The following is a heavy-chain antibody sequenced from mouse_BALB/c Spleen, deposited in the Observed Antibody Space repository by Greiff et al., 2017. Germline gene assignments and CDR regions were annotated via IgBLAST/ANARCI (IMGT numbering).Heavy chain of an antibody. Sequence: EVKLVESGGGLVKPGGSLKLSCAASGFTFSSYAMSWVRQTPEKRLEWVASISSGGSTYYPDSVKGRFTISRDNARNILYLQMSSLRSEDTAMYYCARGGYGNYPYYFDYWGQGTTLTVSS. D-gene: IGHD2-10*02. J-gene: IGHJ2*01. CDR2: ISSGGST. CDR1: GFTFSSYA. V-gene: IGHV5-6-5*01. CDR3: ARGGYGNYPYYFDY.